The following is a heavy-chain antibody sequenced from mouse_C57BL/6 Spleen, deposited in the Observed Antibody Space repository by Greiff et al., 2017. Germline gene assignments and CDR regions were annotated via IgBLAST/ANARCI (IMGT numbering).Heavy chain of an antibody. D-gene: IGHD1-1*01. J-gene: IGHJ1*03. CDR3: KRQNPYYYGSSYLYRYFDV. CDR2: IYPGNSDT. Sequence: VQLQQSGTVLARPGASVKMSCKTSGYTFTSYWMHWVKQRPGQGLEWIGAIYPGNSDTSYNQKFKGKAKLTAVTSASTAYMELSSLTNEDSAVYYCKRQNPYYYGSSYLYRYFDVWGTGTTVTVSS. V-gene: IGHV1-5*01. CDR1: GYTFTSYW.